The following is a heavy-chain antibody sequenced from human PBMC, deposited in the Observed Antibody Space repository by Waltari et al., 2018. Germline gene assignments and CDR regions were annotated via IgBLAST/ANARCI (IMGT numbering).Heavy chain of an antibody. CDR1: GGSISSSSYY. D-gene: IGHD6-13*01. Sequence: QLQLQESGPGLVKPSETLSLTCTVSGGSISSSSYYWGWIRQPPGKGLEWIGSIYYSGSTYYNPSLKSRVTISVDTSKNQFSLKLSSVTAADTAVYYCARPSSSWCSDYWGQGTLVTVSS. CDR3: ARPSSSWCSDY. CDR2: IYYSGST. J-gene: IGHJ4*02. V-gene: IGHV4-39*07.